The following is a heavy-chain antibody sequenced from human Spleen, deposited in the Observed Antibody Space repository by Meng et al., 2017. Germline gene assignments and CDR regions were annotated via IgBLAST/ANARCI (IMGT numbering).Heavy chain of an antibody. CDR3: ARAGDSENWFGP. CDR1: GGSISSSHW. J-gene: IGHJ5*02. CDR2: IYHSGST. V-gene: IGHV4-4*02. Sequence: QVPLEEAGPGLVGPSGNLSLNCVGSGGSISSSHWWSWVRQPPGKGLEWIGEIYHSGSTNYNPSLESRVNISVDKSKNQYSLKLSSVTAADTAVYYCARAGDSENWFGPWGQGILVTVSS. D-gene: IGHD2-21*01.